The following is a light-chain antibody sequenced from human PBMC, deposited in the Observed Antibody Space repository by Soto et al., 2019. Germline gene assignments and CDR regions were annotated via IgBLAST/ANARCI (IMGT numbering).Light chain of an antibody. CDR1: QSVRTTY. Sequence: EIVLTQSPGTLSLSPGERATLSCRASQSVRTTYLAWYQQKFGQAPRLLNYGASNRATGIPDRFSGSGSGTDFTLTISRLEPEDFAVYYCQQYGSSPPVTFGGGTKVDIK. J-gene: IGKJ4*01. CDR3: QQYGSSPPVT. V-gene: IGKV3-20*01. CDR2: GAS.